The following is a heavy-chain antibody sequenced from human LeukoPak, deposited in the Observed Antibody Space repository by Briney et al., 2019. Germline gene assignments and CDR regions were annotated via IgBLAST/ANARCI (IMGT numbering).Heavy chain of an antibody. Sequence: GWSLRLSCAVSGFTVSSNYMSWVRQAPGKGLEWVSVIYSGGSTYYADSVKGRFTISRDNSKNTLYLQMNSLRAEDTAVYYCARIDYGGDLHFDYWGQGTLVTVSS. CDR3: ARIDYGGDLHFDY. J-gene: IGHJ4*02. D-gene: IGHD4-23*01. V-gene: IGHV3-66*01. CDR2: IYSGGST. CDR1: GFTVSSNY.